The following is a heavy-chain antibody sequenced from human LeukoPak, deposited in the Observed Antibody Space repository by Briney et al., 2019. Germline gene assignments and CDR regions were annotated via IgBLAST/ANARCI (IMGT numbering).Heavy chain of an antibody. CDR1: GFTFSSYA. CDR3: AKGEMGTTSYYFDY. D-gene: IGHD5-24*01. Sequence: GGSLRLSCAASGFTFSSYAMSWVRQAPGKGLEWVSTISGSGGGTYYADSVKGRFTISRDNSKNTLYLQMNSLRAEDTAVYYCAKGEMGTTSYYFDYWGQGTLVTVSS. V-gene: IGHV3-23*01. CDR2: ISGSGGGT. J-gene: IGHJ4*02.